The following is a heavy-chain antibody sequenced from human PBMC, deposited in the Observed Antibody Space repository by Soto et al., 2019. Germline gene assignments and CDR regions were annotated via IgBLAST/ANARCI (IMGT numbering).Heavy chain of an antibody. D-gene: IGHD3-22*01. CDR2: ISYDGSNK. Sequence: VQLVESGGGLVKPGGSLRLSCAASGFTFSSYGMHWVRQAPGKGLEWVAVISYDGSNKYYADSVKGRFTISRDNSKNTLYLQMNSLRAEDTAVYYCAKDSESYDSSGYSDYWGQGTLVTVSS. V-gene: IGHV3-30*18. CDR3: AKDSESYDSSGYSDY. CDR1: GFTFSSYG. J-gene: IGHJ4*02.